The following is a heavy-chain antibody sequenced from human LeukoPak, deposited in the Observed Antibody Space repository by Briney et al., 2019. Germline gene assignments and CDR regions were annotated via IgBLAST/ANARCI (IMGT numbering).Heavy chain of an antibody. V-gene: IGHV4-34*01. J-gene: IGHJ4*02. D-gene: IGHD6-19*01. CDR1: GGSLSGYY. CDR2: INHSGGT. CDR3: ARDTTPYSSGWYDY. Sequence: SETLSLTCAVYGGSLSGYYWSWILQPPGKGLEWIGEINHSGGTNYNPSLKSRVTISVDTSKNQFSLKLSSVTAADTAVYFCARDTTPYSSGWYDYWGQGTLVTVSS.